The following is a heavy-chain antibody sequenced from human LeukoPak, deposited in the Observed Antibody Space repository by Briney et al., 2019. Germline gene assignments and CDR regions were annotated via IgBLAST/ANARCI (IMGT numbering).Heavy chain of an antibody. CDR1: GFTFSNYW. CDR3: ARAKGIAVAGIPYYYYGMDV. CDR2: IKQDGSEK. V-gene: IGHV3-7*01. J-gene: IGHJ6*02. Sequence: PGGSLRLSCAVSGFTFSNYWMSWVRQAPGKGLEWVANIKQDGSEKYYADSVKGRFTISRDNSKNTLYLQMNSLRAEDTAVYYCARAKGIAVAGIPYYYYGMDVWGQGTTVTVSS. D-gene: IGHD6-19*01.